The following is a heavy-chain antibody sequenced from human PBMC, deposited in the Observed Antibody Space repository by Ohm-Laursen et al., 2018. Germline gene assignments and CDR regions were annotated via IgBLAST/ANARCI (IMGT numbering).Heavy chain of an antibody. CDR2: INSDGSST. CDR1: GFTFSGYW. CDR3: ASDQGSNGYYYTGDNWFDP. J-gene: IGHJ5*02. D-gene: IGHD3-22*01. V-gene: IGHV3-74*01. Sequence: SLRLSCAASGFTFSGYWMHWVRQAPGKGLVWVSRINSDGSSTSYADSVKGRFTISRDNAKNTLYLQMNSLRAEDTAVYYCASDQGSNGYYYTGDNWFDPWGQGTLVTVSS.